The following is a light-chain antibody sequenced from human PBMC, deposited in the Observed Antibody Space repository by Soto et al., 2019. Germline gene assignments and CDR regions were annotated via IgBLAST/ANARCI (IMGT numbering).Light chain of an antibody. J-gene: IGKJ1*01. CDR1: QSVSSSY. Sequence: EIVLTQSPGTLSLSPGERATLSCRASQSVSSSYLAWYQQKPGQAPRLLIYGASGRATGIPDRFSGSGSGTDFTLSINRLEPEDFAVYYCQQYGSSPWTFGQGTKVEIK. V-gene: IGKV3-20*01. CDR2: GAS. CDR3: QQYGSSPWT.